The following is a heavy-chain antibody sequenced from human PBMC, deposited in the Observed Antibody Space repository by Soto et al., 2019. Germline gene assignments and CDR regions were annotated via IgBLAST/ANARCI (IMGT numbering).Heavy chain of an antibody. D-gene: IGHD2-15*01. CDR1: GGSFSGYY. CDR3: ARHGVVVAATPNWFDP. V-gene: IGHV4-34*01. CDR2: INHSGST. Sequence: SETLSLTCAVYGGSFSGYYWSWIRQPPGKGLEWIGEINHSGSTNYNPSLKSRVTISVDTSKNQFSLKLSSVTAADSAVYYCARHGVVVAATPNWFDPWGQGTLVTVSS. J-gene: IGHJ5*02.